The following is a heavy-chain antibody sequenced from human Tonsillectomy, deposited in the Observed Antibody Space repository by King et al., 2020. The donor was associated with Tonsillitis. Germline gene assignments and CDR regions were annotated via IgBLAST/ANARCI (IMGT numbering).Heavy chain of an antibody. CDR1: GFTFDDFC. V-gene: IGHV3-20*01. Sequence: VQLVESGGGVVRPGGSLRLSCAASGFTFDDFCMSWVRQSPGKGLEWVSGINWNGAGTWYAESVQCRFTIARDNATNSLYLPMNSLRAEDTAIYHCARSPYTSSSGPVDYWGQGTLVTVSS. J-gene: IGHJ4*02. CDR3: ARSPYTSSSGPVDY. D-gene: IGHD6-6*01. CDR2: INWNGAGT.